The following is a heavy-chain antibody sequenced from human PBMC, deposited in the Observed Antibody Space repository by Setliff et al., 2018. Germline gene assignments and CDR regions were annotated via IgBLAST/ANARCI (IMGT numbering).Heavy chain of an antibody. CDR1: GGSISSSNW. J-gene: IGHJ6*02. D-gene: IGHD6-19*01. V-gene: IGHV4-4*02. CDR3: ASHSSGWYRGGYGMDV. Sequence: SETLSLTCAVSGGSISSSNWWSWVRQPPGKGLEWIGEIYHSGSTNYNPSLKSRVNISVDKSKNQFPLKLSSVTAADTAVYYCASHSSGWYRGGYGMDVWGQGTTVTVSS. CDR2: IYHSGST.